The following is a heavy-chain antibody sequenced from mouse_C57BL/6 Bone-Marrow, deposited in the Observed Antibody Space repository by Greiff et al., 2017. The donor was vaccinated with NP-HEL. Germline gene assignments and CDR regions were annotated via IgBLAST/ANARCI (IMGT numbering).Heavy chain of an antibody. Sequence: QVQLKESGPGLVQPSQSLSITCTVSGFSLTSYGVHWVRQSPGKGLEWLGVIWRGGSTDYNAAFMSRLSITKDNSKSQVFLKMNSLQADDTAIYYCAKSLDGYYGPWFAYWGQGTLVTVSA. CDR1: GFSLTSYG. D-gene: IGHD2-3*01. CDR2: IWRGGST. J-gene: IGHJ3*01. V-gene: IGHV2-5*01. CDR3: AKSLDGYYGPWFAY.